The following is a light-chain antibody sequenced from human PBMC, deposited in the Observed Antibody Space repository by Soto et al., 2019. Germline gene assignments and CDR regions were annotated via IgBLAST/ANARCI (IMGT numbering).Light chain of an antibody. J-gene: IGLJ1*01. V-gene: IGLV2-23*02. CDR2: EVS. CDR3: CSYAGSTPHV. Sequence: QSVLTQPASLSGAPGQSITISCPGTSSDVGSYNLVSWYQQHPGKAPKLMIYEVSKRPSGVSNRFSGSKSGNTASLTISGLQAEDEADYYCCSYAGSTPHVFGTGTQLTVL. CDR1: SSDVGSYNL.